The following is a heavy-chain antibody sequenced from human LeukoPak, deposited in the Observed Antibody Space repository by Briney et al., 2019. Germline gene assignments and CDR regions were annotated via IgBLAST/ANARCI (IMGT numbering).Heavy chain of an antibody. CDR3: ARAEYYYDSSGYVHFDY. J-gene: IGHJ4*02. V-gene: IGHV3-74*01. Sequence: LTGGTLRLSCAASGFTFSSYWMHWVHQAPGKGLVWVSRVNSDGSSTSYADSVKGRFTISRDNAKNTLYLQMNSLRAEDTAVYYCARAEYYYDSSGYVHFDYWGQGTLVTVSS. CDR1: GFTFSSYW. CDR2: VNSDGSST. D-gene: IGHD3-22*01.